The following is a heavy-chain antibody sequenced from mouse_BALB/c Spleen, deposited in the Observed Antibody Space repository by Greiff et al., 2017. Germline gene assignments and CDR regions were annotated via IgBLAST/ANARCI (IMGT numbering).Heavy chain of an antibody. CDR1: GYTFSSYW. CDR3: ARKHYGSSYYAMDY. J-gene: IGHJ4*01. D-gene: IGHD1-1*01. Sequence: VLLQQSGAELMKPGASVKISCKATGYTFSSYWIEWVKQRPGHGLEWIGEILPGSGSTNYNEKFKGKATFTADTSSNTAYMQLSSLTSEDSAVYYCARKHYGSSYYAMDYWGQGTSVTVSS. V-gene: IGHV1-9*01. CDR2: ILPGSGST.